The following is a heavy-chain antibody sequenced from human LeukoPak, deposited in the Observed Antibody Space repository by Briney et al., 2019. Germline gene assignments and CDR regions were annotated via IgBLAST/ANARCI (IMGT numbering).Heavy chain of an antibody. CDR2: FDPEDGET. Sequence: ASVKVSCKVSGYTLTELSMHWVRQAPGKGLEWMGGFDPEDGETIYAQKFQGRVTMTEDTSTDTAYMELSSLRSEDTAVYYCATDRIAEYYFDYWGQGTLVTVSS. CDR3: ATDRIAEYYFDY. J-gene: IGHJ4*02. V-gene: IGHV1-24*01. CDR1: GYTLTELS. D-gene: IGHD6-13*01.